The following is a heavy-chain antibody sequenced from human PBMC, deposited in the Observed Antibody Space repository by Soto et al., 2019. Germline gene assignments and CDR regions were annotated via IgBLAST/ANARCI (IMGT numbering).Heavy chain of an antibody. CDR3: ARDAIVVDGYTTLDY. CDR2: IYYSGST. J-gene: IGHJ4*02. V-gene: IGHV4-30-4*01. D-gene: IGHD2-15*01. Sequence: SETLSLTCTVSGGSISSGDYYWSWIRQPPGKGLEWIGYIYYSGSTYYNPSLKSRVTISVDTSKNQFSLKLSSVTAADTAVYYCARDAIVVDGYTTLDYWGQGTLVTVPQ. CDR1: GGSISSGDYY.